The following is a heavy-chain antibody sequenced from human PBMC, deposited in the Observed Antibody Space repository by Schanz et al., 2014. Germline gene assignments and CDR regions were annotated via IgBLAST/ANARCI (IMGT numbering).Heavy chain of an antibody. CDR3: AIIGVMVAVAGTRADY. D-gene: IGHD6-19*01. J-gene: IGHJ4*02. V-gene: IGHV3-21*01. Sequence: EVQLVESGGGLVRPGGSLRLSCAVSGFTVSSNHMSWVRQAPGKGLEWVSSISSSGSYIYYADSVKGRFSISRDNAKNSLFLQMNRLRAEDTALYYCAIIGVMVAVAGTRADYWGQGTLVTVSS. CDR1: GFTVSSNH. CDR2: ISSSGSYI.